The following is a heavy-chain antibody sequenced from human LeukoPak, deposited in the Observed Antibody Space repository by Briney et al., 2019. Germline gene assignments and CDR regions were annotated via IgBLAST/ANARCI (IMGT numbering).Heavy chain of an antibody. J-gene: IGHJ2*01. Sequence: QSGGSLRLSCAASGFTFSSYSMNWVRQAPGKGLEWVSYISSSSSTIYYADSVKGRFTISRDNSKNTLYLQMNSLRAEDTAVYYCAKHSTGVECWGRGTLVTVSS. D-gene: IGHD3-10*01. CDR1: GFTFSSYS. V-gene: IGHV3-48*01. CDR3: AKHSTGVEC. CDR2: ISSSSSTI.